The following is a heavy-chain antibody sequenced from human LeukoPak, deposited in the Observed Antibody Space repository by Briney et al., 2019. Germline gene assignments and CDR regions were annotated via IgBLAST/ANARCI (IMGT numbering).Heavy chain of an antibody. V-gene: IGHV3-30*04. D-gene: IGHD2-2*01. Sequence: PGGSLRLSCAPSGFTFGNCAMHWVRQAPGKGLEWVAVIAHDETNRFYADSVRGRFTISRDNSMNTLYLRMDSLRPEDTAVYFCARDLTPGAPDYFDSWGQGTLVTVSS. CDR1: GFTFGNCA. CDR2: IAHDETNR. J-gene: IGHJ4*02. CDR3: ARDLTPGAPDYFDS.